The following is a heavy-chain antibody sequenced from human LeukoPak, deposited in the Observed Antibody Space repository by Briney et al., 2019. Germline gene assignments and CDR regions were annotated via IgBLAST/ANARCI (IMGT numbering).Heavy chain of an antibody. V-gene: IGHV6-1*01. CDR1: GDSVSSNSAA. J-gene: IGHJ5*02. CDR3: ARDAPAAANNWFDP. Sequence: SQTLSLTCALSGDSVSSNSAAWNWIRQSPSRGLEWLGRTYYRSRWYNDYALSVKSRITINPDTSKNQFSLQLNSVTPEDTAVYYCARDAPAAANNWFDPWGQGTLVTVSS. D-gene: IGHD6-13*01. CDR2: TYYRSRWYN.